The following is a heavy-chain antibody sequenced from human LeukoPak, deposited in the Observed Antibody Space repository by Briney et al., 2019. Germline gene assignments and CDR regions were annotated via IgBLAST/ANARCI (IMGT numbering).Heavy chain of an antibody. CDR1: GGTIDSGGLY. D-gene: IGHD3-3*01. J-gene: IGHJ5*02. V-gene: IGHV4-31*03. Sequence: SQTLSLTCTVSGGTIDSGGLYWSWIRECPGKGLEWIGNIYYRGNTDYNPSLKSRAAISVDSSKNQFSLRLSSVTAADTAVYYCARLFWSGYTYFDPWGQGTLVAVSS. CDR3: ARLFWSGYTYFDP. CDR2: IYYRGNT.